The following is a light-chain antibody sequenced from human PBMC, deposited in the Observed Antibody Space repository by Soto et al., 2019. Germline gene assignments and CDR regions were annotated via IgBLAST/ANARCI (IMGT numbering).Light chain of an antibody. Sequence: DIQMTQSPSSLSASIGDRVSITCRASQSIGNFLNWYQQKPGKVPKLLIYAASNLHSVVPSRFSGSGSGTEFTLTISSLQLEDFAAYYCQQSYTSPAFTFGPGTRVNAK. V-gene: IGKV1-39*01. CDR2: AAS. CDR3: QQSYTSPAFT. CDR1: QSIGNF. J-gene: IGKJ3*01.